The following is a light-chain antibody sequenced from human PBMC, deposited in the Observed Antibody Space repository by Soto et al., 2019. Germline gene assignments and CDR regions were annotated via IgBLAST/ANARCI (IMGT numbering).Light chain of an antibody. CDR2: EVS. Sequence: QSLLTQPAIVSGSPGQSITISCTGTSRDVCGYDYVSLYQQHPGKAPKLMIYEVSNRPSGLSDRFSGSKFGNTPSLTISGIQAADEADYYCISKTSSLTYVVGTG. J-gene: IGLJ1*01. CDR1: SRDVCGYDY. CDR3: ISKTSSLTYV. V-gene: IGLV2-14*01.